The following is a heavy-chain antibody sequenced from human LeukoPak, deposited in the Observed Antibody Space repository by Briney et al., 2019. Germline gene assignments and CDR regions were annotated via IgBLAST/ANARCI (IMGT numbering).Heavy chain of an antibody. CDR1: GGTFSSYA. Sequence: SVKVSRKASGGTFSSYAISWVRQAPGQGLEWMGGIIPIFGTANYAQKFQGRVTITADESTSTAYMELSSLRSEDTAVYYCARESPSDYYYYYMDVWGKGTTVTVSS. V-gene: IGHV1-69*13. CDR2: IIPIFGTA. CDR3: ARESPSDYYYYYMDV. J-gene: IGHJ6*03.